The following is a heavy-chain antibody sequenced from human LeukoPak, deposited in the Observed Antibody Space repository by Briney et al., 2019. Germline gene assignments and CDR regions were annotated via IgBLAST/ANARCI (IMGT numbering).Heavy chain of an antibody. CDR2: IYPRDSDT. CDR1: GYSFATYW. J-gene: IGHJ3*02. Sequence: PGESLKISCKGSGYSFATYWIGWVRQMPGKGLEWMGIIYPRDSDTRYSPSFQGQVTISADKSISTAYLQWSSLKASDSAMYYCATNTMFRGIHAFDIWGQGTMVTVSS. V-gene: IGHV5-51*01. CDR3: ATNTMFRGIHAFDI. D-gene: IGHD3-10*01.